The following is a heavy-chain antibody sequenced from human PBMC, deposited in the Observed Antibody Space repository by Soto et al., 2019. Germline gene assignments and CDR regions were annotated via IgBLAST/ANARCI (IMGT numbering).Heavy chain of an antibody. CDR2: IWYDGSNK. J-gene: IGHJ6*02. Sequence: QVQLVESGGGVVQPGRSLRLSCAASGFTFSSYGMHWVRQAPGKGLEWVAVIWYDGSNKYYADSVKGRFTISRDNSKNTLYLQMNSLRAEDTAVYYCARAGQQLVDDYYGMDVWGQGTTVTVSS. D-gene: IGHD6-13*01. V-gene: IGHV3-33*01. CDR3: ARAGQQLVDDYYGMDV. CDR1: GFTFSSYG.